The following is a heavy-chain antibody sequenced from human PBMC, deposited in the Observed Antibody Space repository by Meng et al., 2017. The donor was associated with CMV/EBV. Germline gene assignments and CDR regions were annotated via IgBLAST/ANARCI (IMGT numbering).Heavy chain of an antibody. J-gene: IGHJ4*02. V-gene: IGHV1-69*01. D-gene: IGHD2-15*01. CDR2: IIPIFGTA. CDR3: ARNQPSRGWSHEDY. Sequence: QGQLWQCGAEVKKPGASVKVSCTAYGVTVSSYAISGVRQAPGQGLEWMGGIIPIFGTANYAQKFQGRVTITADESTSTAYMELSSLRSEDTAVYYCARNQPSRGWSHEDYWGQGTLVTVSS. CDR1: GVTVSSYA.